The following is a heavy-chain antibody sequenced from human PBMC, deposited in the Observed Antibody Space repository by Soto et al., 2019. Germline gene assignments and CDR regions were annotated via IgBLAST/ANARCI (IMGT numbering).Heavy chain of an antibody. Sequence: SETXSLTCAVYGGSFSGYYWSWIRQPPGKGLEWIGEINHSGSTNYNPSLKSRVTISVDTSKNQFSLKLSSVTAADTAVYYCASLVGRRSLFGYYGMDVWGQGTTVTVSS. J-gene: IGHJ6*02. V-gene: IGHV4-34*01. D-gene: IGHD3-16*01. CDR1: GGSFSGYY. CDR3: ASLVGRRSLFGYYGMDV. CDR2: INHSGST.